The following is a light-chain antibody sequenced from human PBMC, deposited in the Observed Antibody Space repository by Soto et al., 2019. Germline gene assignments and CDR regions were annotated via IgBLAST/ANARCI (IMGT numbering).Light chain of an antibody. CDR1: QSVSSN. V-gene: IGKV3-20*01. CDR3: RQYGSSPIP. CDR2: GAS. Sequence: IGMSQSPATVSVSPGERATLSCRASQSVSSNLAWYQQKLGQAPRLLIYGASTRATGIPDRLSGSGSGTDFTLTISRLEPEDFAVYYCRQYGSSPIPFGQGTRLEI. J-gene: IGKJ5*01.